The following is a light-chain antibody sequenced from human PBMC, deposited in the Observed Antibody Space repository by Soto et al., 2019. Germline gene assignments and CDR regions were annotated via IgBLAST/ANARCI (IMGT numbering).Light chain of an antibody. CDR2: KIS. Sequence: DIVMTQTPLSSPVTLGQPASISCRSSQSLVHSDGNTYLSWFQQRPGQPPRLLIYKISHRFSGVPDRFSGSGAGKDFTLKISRVEAEDVGVYYCMQLTQFPWTFDQGTKVEIK. J-gene: IGKJ1*01. CDR1: QSLVHSDGNTY. CDR3: MQLTQFPWT. V-gene: IGKV2-24*01.